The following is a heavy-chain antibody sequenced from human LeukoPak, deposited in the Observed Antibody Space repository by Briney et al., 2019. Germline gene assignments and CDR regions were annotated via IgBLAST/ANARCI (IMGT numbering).Heavy chain of an antibody. V-gene: IGHV3-66*01. Sequence: QTGGSLRLSCAASGFTVSSNYMSWVRQAPGKGLEWVSVIYSGGSTYYADSVKGRFTISRDNSKNTLYLQMNSLRAEDTAVYYCAKSMTTVFFRTNPFDYWGQGTLVTVSS. D-gene: IGHD4-11*01. CDR1: GFTVSSNY. J-gene: IGHJ4*02. CDR3: AKSMTTVFFRTNPFDY. CDR2: IYSGGST.